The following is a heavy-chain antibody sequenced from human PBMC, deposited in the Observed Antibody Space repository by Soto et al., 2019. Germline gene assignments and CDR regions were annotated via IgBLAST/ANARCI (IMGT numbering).Heavy chain of an antibody. Sequence: QAQLVQSGAEVKKPGSSVKVSCKASGGTFRSYAISWVRQAPGQGLEWMGGIIPIFGTANYAQKFQGRVTITADESTSTAYMELSSLRSEDTAVYYCARAGPDCTNGVCYLYGMDVWGQGTTVTVSS. CDR2: IIPIFGTA. CDR3: ARAGPDCTNGVCYLYGMDV. CDR1: GGTFRSYA. D-gene: IGHD2-8*01. J-gene: IGHJ6*02. V-gene: IGHV1-69*01.